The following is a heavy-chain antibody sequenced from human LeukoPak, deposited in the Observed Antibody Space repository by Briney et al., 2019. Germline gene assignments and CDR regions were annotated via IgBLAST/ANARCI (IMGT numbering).Heavy chain of an antibody. Sequence: SETLSLTCTVSGGSISDYYWSWIRQPPGKGLECIGYVHYSGSTNYNPSLRSRVTTSVDTSKNQFSLKLTSVTAADTAVYYCARGAHYFDYWGQGALVTVSS. CDR2: VHYSGST. CDR3: ARGAHYFDY. J-gene: IGHJ4*02. CDR1: GGSISDYY. V-gene: IGHV4-59*01.